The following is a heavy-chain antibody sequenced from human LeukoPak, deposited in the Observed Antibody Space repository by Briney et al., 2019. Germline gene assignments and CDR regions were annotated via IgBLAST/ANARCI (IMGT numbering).Heavy chain of an antibody. Sequence: SETLSLTCAVYGGSSSGYYWSWIRQPPGKGLEWIGEINHSGSTNCNPSLKSRVTISVDTSKNQFSLKLSSVTAADTAVYYCARGSGYCSSTSCYLSRHYYYGMDVWGQGTTVTVSS. D-gene: IGHD2-2*01. CDR2: INHSGST. J-gene: IGHJ6*02. V-gene: IGHV4-34*01. CDR3: ARGSGYCSSTSCYLSRHYYYGMDV. CDR1: GGSSSGYY.